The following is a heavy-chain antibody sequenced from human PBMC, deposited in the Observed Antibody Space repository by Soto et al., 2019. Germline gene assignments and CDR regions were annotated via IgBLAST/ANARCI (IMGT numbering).Heavy chain of an antibody. CDR1: GDSVSSNSGA. D-gene: IGHD3-3*01. CDR2: TYSRSKWYY. V-gene: IGHV6-1*01. J-gene: IGHJ6*02. CDR3: ARAGDCDSWSGYTGQYSYYAMDV. Sequence: SQTLSLTCAISGDSVSSNSGAWNWIRQSPSRGLEWLGRTYSRSKWYYDYAPSVKSRITINPDTSKNQFSLHLNSVTPEDTAVYYCARAGDCDSWSGYTGQYSYYAMDVWGQGTTVTVSS.